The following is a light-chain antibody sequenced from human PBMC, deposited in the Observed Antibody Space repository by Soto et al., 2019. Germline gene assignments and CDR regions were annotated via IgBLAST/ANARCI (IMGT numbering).Light chain of an antibody. J-gene: IGLJ1*01. CDR2: EVS. Sequence: QSVLAQPPSASGSPGQSVTISCTGTSSDAGGYNYVSWYQQHPGKAPKLMIYEVSKRPSGVPDRFSGSKSGNTASLTVSGLQAEDEADYYCSSYAGGNSFFGTGTKVTVL. V-gene: IGLV2-8*01. CDR1: SSDAGGYNY. CDR3: SSYAGGNSF.